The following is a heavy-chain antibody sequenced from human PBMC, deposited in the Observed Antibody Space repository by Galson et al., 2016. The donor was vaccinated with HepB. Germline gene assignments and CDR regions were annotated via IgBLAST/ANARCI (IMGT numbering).Heavy chain of an antibody. CDR3: ARYCGYLTTVTNDAFDV. Sequence: EPLSLTCTVSGDSVTSRFYYWGWIRQPPGKGLEWIGSSHSGGSTNYSPSLKSRVTISVDTSNGQFSLKVNSVTAADTAEYYCARYCGYLTTVTNDAFDVWGQGTRVTVSS. CDR1: GDSVTSRFYY. CDR2: SHSGGST. J-gene: IGHJ4*02. D-gene: IGHD4-17*01. V-gene: IGHV4-39*01.